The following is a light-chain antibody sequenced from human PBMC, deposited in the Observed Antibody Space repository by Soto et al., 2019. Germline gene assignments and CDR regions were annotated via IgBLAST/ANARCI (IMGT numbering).Light chain of an antibody. CDR2: GNS. CDR1: SSNIGAGYD. CDR3: QSYDSSLSGSYV. V-gene: IGLV1-40*01. J-gene: IGLJ1*01. Sequence: QSVLTQPPSVSGAPGQRVTISCTRSSSNIGAGYDVHWYQQLPGTAPKLLIYGNSNRPSGVPDRFSGSKSGTSASLAITGLQAEDEADYYCQSYDSSLSGSYVFGTGTKVTVL.